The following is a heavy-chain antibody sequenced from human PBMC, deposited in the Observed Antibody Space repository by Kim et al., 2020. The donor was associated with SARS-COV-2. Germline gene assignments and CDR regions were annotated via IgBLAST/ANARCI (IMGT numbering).Heavy chain of an antibody. Sequence: SETLSLTCAVYGGSLSGYYWGWIRQPPGKGVEWIGEINHSESTNYNPSLKSRVTISVDTSKNQFSLKLKSVTAADTAVYYCARGILLSGHSNTRGWNYWGQGTLVTVSS. D-gene: IGHD6-19*01. CDR1: GGSLSGYY. J-gene: IGHJ4*02. V-gene: IGHV4-34*01. CDR2: INHSEST. CDR3: ARGILLSGHSNTRGWNY.